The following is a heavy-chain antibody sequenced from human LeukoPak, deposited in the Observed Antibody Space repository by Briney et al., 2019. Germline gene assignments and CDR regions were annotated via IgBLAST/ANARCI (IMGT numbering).Heavy chain of an antibody. Sequence: GGPLRLSCSAPGFTFSSYAMHWVRQAPGKGLEYVSAISSNGGSTYYADSVKGRFTISRDNSKNTLYLQMSSLRAEDTAVYYCVKDLTPYGFDYWGQGTLVTVSS. D-gene: IGHD3-10*01. CDR2: ISSNGGST. J-gene: IGHJ4*02. CDR3: VKDLTPYGFDY. CDR1: GFTFSSYA. V-gene: IGHV3-64D*09.